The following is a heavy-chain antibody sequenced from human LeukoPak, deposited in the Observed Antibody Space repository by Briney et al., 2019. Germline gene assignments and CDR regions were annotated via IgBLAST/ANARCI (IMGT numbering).Heavy chain of an antibody. CDR3: ARDWGNGYSRTEEAFDI. D-gene: IGHD6-13*01. CDR1: GFTFSSYG. CDR2: IRYDGSNK. Sequence: GGSLRLSCAASGFTFSSYGMHWVRQAPGKGLEWVAFIRYDGSNKYYADSVKGRFTISRDNSKNTLYLQMNSLRAEDTAVYYCARDWGNGYSRTEEAFDIWGQGTMVTVSS. V-gene: IGHV3-30*02. J-gene: IGHJ3*02.